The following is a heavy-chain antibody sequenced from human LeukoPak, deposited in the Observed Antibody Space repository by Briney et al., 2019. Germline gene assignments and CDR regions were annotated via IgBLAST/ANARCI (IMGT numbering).Heavy chain of an antibody. Sequence: GGSLRLSCATSGFNFNTYAMTWVRQAPGKGLEWGSVIGSGGATNYPESVKGRFTVSRDNSKNTLFLQMDSLRAEDAAVYYCAKSDFYDNTGPIDWGQGTLVIVSS. J-gene: IGHJ4*02. V-gene: IGHV3-23*01. CDR2: IGSGGAT. CDR3: AKSDFYDNTGPID. D-gene: IGHD3-22*01. CDR1: GFNFNTYA.